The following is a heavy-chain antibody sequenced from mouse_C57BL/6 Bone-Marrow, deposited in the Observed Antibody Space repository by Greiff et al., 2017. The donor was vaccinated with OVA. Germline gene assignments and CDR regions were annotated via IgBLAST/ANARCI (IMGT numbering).Heavy chain of an antibody. CDR3: ARSDGNYPDY. Sequence: VQLQQPGAELVKPGASVKMSCKASGYTFTSYWITWVKQRPGQGLEWIGDIYPGSGSTNYNEKFKSKATLTVDTSSSTAYMQISSLTSEDAAVYYCARSDGNYPDYWGQGTTLTVSS. J-gene: IGHJ2*01. V-gene: IGHV1-55*01. CDR2: IYPGSGST. CDR1: GYTFTSYW. D-gene: IGHD2-1*01.